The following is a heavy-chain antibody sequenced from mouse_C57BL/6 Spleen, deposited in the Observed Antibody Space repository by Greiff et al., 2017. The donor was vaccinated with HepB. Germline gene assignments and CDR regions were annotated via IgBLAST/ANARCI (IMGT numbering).Heavy chain of an antibody. CDR1: GYTFTSYW. Sequence: VKLMESGAELVKPGASVKMSCKASGYTFTSYWITWVKQRPGQGLEWIGDIYPGSGSTNYNEKFKSKATLTVDTSSSTAYMQLSSLTSEDSAVYYCARPGSSYVDWYFDVWGTGTTVTVSS. J-gene: IGHJ1*03. CDR3: ARPGSSYVDWYFDV. D-gene: IGHD1-1*01. CDR2: IYPGSGST. V-gene: IGHV1-55*01.